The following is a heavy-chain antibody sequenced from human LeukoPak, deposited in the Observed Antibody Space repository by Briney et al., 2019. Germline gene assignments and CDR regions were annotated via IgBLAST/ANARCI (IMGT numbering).Heavy chain of an antibody. J-gene: IGHJ3*02. D-gene: IGHD2-8*01. CDR2: ISGSGGST. Sequence: GGSLRLSCAASGFTFSSYAMSWVRQAPGKGLEWVSAISGSGGSTYYADSVKGRFTISRDNSKNSLYLQMNSLRAEDTAVYYCARRLMVYANAFDIWGQGTMVTVSS. V-gene: IGHV3-23*01. CDR3: ARRLMVYANAFDI. CDR1: GFTFSSYA.